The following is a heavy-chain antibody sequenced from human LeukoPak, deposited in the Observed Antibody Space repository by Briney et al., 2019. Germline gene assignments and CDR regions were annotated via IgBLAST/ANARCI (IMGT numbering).Heavy chain of an antibody. Sequence: PSETLSLTCTVSGGSISSGSYYWSWIRQPAGKGLEWIGRIYTSGSTNYNPSLKSRVTISVDTSKNQFSLKLSSVTAADTAVYYCARVHYFDSSGYYSSTYYYYMDVWGKGTTVTVSS. D-gene: IGHD3-22*01. V-gene: IGHV4-61*02. CDR3: ARVHYFDSSGYYSSTYYYYMDV. CDR2: IYTSGST. J-gene: IGHJ6*03. CDR1: GGSISSGSYY.